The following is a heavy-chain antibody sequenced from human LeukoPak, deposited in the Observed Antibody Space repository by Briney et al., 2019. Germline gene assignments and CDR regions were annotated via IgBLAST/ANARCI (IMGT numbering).Heavy chain of an antibody. Sequence: GGSLRLSCAVSGLSVSDAWMSWVRQAPGKGLEWVGRMKSKSDGGTTDYTTSVKGRFTTSRDDSKNTLYLQMNSLKTEDTAVYYCTTPPDWGQGTLVTVSS. V-gene: IGHV3-15*01. CDR1: GLSVSDAW. CDR3: TTPPD. J-gene: IGHJ1*01. CDR2: MKSKSDGGTT.